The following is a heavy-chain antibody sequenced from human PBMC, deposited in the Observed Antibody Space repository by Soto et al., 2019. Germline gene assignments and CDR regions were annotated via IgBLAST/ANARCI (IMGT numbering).Heavy chain of an antibody. V-gene: IGHV3-23*01. J-gene: IGHJ6*02. CDR3: AKDSKRVDYYYYGMDV. Sequence: PGGSLRLSCAASGFTFSSYAMSWVRQAPGKGLEWVSAISGSGGSTYYADSVKGRFTISRDNSKNTLYLQMNSLRAEDTAVYYCAKDSKRVDYYYYGMDVWGQGTTVTVSS. D-gene: IGHD2-15*01. CDR1: GFTFSSYA. CDR2: ISGSGGST.